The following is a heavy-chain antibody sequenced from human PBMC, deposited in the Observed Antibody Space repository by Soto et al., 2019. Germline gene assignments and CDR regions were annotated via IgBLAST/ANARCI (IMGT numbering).Heavy chain of an antibody. V-gene: IGHV4-39*01. CDR1: GVSVTNSSYY. CDR3: VSQRTTVPTQAYFDY. J-gene: IGHJ4*02. CDR2: VYYRGRS. Sequence: SDTQSLTCHVSGVSVTNSSYYWGWIRQSPGKVLEWIGSVYYRGRSYSKSSVKSRVTISVDTSKNRFSLSLNSVTASDTAVYFCVSQRTTVPTQAYFDYWGQGTLVTVSS. D-gene: IGHD4-17*01.